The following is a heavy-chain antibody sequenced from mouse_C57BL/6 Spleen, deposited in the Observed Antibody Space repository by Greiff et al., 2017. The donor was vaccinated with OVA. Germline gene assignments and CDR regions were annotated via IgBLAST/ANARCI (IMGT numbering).Heavy chain of an antibody. CDR2: ISSGSSTI. V-gene: IGHV5-17*01. CDR1: GFTFSDYG. D-gene: IGHD1-1*01. J-gene: IGHJ4*01. Sequence: EVKLMESGGGLVKPGGSLKLSCAASGFTFSDYGMHWVRQAPEKGLEWVAYISSGSSTIYYADTVKGRFTISRNKAKNTLFLQMTRLRSEDTAMYYCARAYGMDYWGQGSSVTVSS. CDR3: ARAYGMDY.